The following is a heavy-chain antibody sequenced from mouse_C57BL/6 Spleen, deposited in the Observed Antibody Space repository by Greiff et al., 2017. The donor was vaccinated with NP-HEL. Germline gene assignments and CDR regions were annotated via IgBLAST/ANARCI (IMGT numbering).Heavy chain of an antibody. Sequence: QVQLQQSGAELARPGASVKLSCKASGYTFTSYGISWVKQRTGQGLEWIGEIYPRSGNTYYNEKFKGKATLTADQSSSTAYMELRSLTSEDSAVYFCVGGPYYGSSYYYFDYWGQGTTLTVSS. J-gene: IGHJ2*01. CDR1: GYTFTSYG. V-gene: IGHV1-81*01. CDR2: IYPRSGNT. D-gene: IGHD1-1*01. CDR3: VGGPYYGSSYYYFDY.